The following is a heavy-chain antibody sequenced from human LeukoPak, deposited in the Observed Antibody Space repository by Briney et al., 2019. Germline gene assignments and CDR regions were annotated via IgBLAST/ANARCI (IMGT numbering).Heavy chain of an antibody. CDR3: ARVCSSTSCYTADYYYYGMDV. V-gene: IGHV1-2*02. CDR1: GYTFTGYY. J-gene: IGHJ6*02. Sequence: ASVKVSCKASGYTFTGYYMHWVRQAPGQGPEWMGWINPNSGGTNYAQKFQGRVTMTRDTSISTAYMELSRLRSDDTAVYYCARVCSSTSCYTADYYYYGMDVWGQGTTVTVSS. CDR2: INPNSGGT. D-gene: IGHD2-2*02.